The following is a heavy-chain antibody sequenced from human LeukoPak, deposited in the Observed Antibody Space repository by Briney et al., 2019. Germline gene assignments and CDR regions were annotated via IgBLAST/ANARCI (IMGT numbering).Heavy chain of an antibody. CDR2: VYRSGST. CDR1: GYSISSGYR. J-gene: IGHJ4*02. D-gene: IGHD7-27*01. Sequence: SETLSLTCVVSGYSISSGYRWGWIRQPPGEGLEWIGRVYRSGSTNYIPSLKRRDSISVDTFKNQISMYVRSGTAADTAVYYCSRENWVFDYWGQGILVTVSS. V-gene: IGHV4-38-2*02. CDR3: SRENWVFDY.